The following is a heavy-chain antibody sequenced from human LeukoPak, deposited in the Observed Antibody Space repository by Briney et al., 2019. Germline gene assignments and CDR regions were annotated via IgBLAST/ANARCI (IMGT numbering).Heavy chain of an antibody. V-gene: IGHV4-39*01. Sequence: SETLSLSCIVSGGSISNSSYYWGWIRQPPGKGLEWIGSIYYSGSAYYNPSLKSRVTISVDTSKNQFSLKLTSVTAADTAVYYCARHWVVTPNYWGQGTLVTVSS. D-gene: IGHD4-23*01. CDR1: GGSISNSSYY. J-gene: IGHJ4*02. CDR2: IYYSGSA. CDR3: ARHWVVTPNY.